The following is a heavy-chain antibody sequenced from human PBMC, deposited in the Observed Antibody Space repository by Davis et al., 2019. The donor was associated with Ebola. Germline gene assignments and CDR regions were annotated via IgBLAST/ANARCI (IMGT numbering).Heavy chain of an antibody. CDR3: ARGGYD. CDR1: GFTFSSHC. CDR2: IKQDGREK. D-gene: IGHD3-3*01. V-gene: IGHV3-7*01. J-gene: IGHJ4*02. Sequence: GESLKISCAASGFTFSSHCMNWVRQAPGKGLEWVANIKQDGREKYYVDSVKGRFTISRDNAKTSLYLRMNSLRDEDTAVYYCARGGYDWGQGTLVTVSS.